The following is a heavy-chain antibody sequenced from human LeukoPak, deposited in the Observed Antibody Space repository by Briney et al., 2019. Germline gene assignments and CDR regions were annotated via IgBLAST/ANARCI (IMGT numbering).Heavy chain of an antibody. Sequence: PGGSLRLSCAASGFTFSSYWMSWVRQAPGKGLEWVANIKGVGSDNHYVDSVRGRFTISRDNAKNSLYLQMNSLRAEDTAVYYCARDLGYYRADYWGQGTLVTVSS. D-gene: IGHD1-26*01. CDR1: GFTFSSYW. CDR2: IKGVGSDN. J-gene: IGHJ4*02. V-gene: IGHV3-7*04. CDR3: ARDLGYYRADY.